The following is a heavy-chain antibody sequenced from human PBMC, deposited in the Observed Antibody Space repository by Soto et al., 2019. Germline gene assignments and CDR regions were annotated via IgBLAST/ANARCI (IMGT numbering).Heavy chain of an antibody. D-gene: IGHD3-22*01. J-gene: IGHJ2*01. CDR1: GFTFSSYG. CDR3: AKDRNYFDSSDPYWYFDF. Sequence: QVQLVESGGGVVQPGRSLRLSCAASGFTFSSYGMHWVRQAPGKGLEWVAVISYDGSNKYYADSVKGRFTISRDNSKNTLYLQMNSLRAEDTAVYYCAKDRNYFDSSDPYWYFDFWGRGTLVTVSS. V-gene: IGHV3-30*18. CDR2: ISYDGSNK.